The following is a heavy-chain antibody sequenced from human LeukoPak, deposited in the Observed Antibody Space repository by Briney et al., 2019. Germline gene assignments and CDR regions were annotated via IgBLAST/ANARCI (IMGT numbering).Heavy chain of an antibody. CDR2: IYYSGST. CDR1: NGSISSSSYY. CDR3: ARVTGDIVVDFWGKYYYYYYYMDV. Sequence: SETLSLTCTVSNGSISSSSYYWGWIRQPPGKGLEWIGTIYYSGSTYYNPSLKSRVTISVDTSKNQFSLRLYSVTAADTAVYYCARVTGDIVVDFWGKYYYYYYYMDVWGKGTAVTISS. J-gene: IGHJ6*03. D-gene: IGHD2-2*01. V-gene: IGHV4-39*07.